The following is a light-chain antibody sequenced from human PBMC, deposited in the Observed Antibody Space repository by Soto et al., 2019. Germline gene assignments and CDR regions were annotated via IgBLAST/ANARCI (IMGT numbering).Light chain of an antibody. CDR1: QSISSW. Sequence: DIQMTQSPSTLSASVGDRVTITCRASQSISSWLAWYQQKPGKAPKLLIYDASSLESGVPSRFSGSGSGTEFPLTISSLHPDDFATYDCQQYNSYLFTFGPGNKVDIK. CDR2: DAS. J-gene: IGKJ3*01. V-gene: IGKV1-5*01. CDR3: QQYNSYLFT.